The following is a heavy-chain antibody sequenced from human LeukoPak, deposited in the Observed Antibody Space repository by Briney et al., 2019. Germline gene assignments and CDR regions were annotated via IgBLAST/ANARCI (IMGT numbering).Heavy chain of an antibody. CDR1: GFTFSDYY. V-gene: IGHV3-11*05. Sequence: GGSLRLSCAASGFTFSDYYMSWIRQAPGKGLEWVSYISSSSYTNYADSVKGRFTISRDNSENTLYLQMNSLRAEDTAVYYCAKDRLNFDYWGQGTLVTVSS. J-gene: IGHJ4*02. CDR3: AKDRLNFDY. CDR2: ISSSSYT.